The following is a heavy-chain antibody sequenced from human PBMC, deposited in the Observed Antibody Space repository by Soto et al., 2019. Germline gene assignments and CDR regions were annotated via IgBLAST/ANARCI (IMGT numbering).Heavy chain of an antibody. D-gene: IGHD1-26*01. J-gene: IGHJ3*02. Sequence: QLVEAGGGLVQPGGSLRLSCAASGFTFSNYWMHWVRQVPGKGLVWVSRINSDGSGTSYADSVKGRFTISRDNAKNTVYLQMSSLRAEDTAVYYCIRDYGGVGSTAAFDIWGQGTMVIVSS. CDR2: INSDGSGT. V-gene: IGHV3-74*01. CDR3: IRDYGGVGSTAAFDI. CDR1: GFTFSNYW.